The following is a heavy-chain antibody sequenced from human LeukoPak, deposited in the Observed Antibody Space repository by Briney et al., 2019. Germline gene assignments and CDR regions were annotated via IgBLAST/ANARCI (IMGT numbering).Heavy chain of an antibody. CDR2: ISSSSSYI. J-gene: IGHJ6*03. V-gene: IGHV3-21*01. CDR3: ARGIPGYCSGGSCYSYYYMDV. Sequence: GGSLRLSCAASGFTFSSYSMNWVRQAPGKGLEWVSSISSSSSYIYYADSVKGRFTISRDNAKNSLYLQMNSLRAEDTAVYYCARGIPGYCSGGSCYSYYYMDVWGKGTTVTVSS. CDR1: GFTFSSYS. D-gene: IGHD2-15*01.